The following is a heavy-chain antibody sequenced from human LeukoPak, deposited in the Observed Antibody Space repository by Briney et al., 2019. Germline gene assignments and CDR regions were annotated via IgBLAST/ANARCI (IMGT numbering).Heavy chain of an antibody. J-gene: IGHJ4*02. Sequence: GGSLRLSCAASGFTFSSYWMSWVRQAPGKGLEWVANIKQDGNEKYYVDSVKGRFTISRDNAKNSVYLQMNSLRAEDTAVYYCARDLLSVDTYWGQGTLVTVTS. V-gene: IGHV3-7*01. D-gene: IGHD3-22*01. CDR2: IKQDGNEK. CDR1: GFTFSSYW. CDR3: ARDLLSVDTY.